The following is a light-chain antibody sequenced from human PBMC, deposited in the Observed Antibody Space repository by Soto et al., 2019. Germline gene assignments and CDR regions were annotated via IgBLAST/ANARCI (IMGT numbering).Light chain of an antibody. Sequence: DFQMTKSPFTLSASLRDSVTITCRASQSISSRLAWYQQKPGKAPKLLIYDASSLESGVPSRFSGSGSGTEFTLTISSLQPDDFATYYCQQYNSYSPGAFGQGTKVDVK. V-gene: IGKV1-5*01. CDR2: DAS. CDR1: QSISSR. CDR3: QQYNSYSPGA. J-gene: IGKJ1*01.